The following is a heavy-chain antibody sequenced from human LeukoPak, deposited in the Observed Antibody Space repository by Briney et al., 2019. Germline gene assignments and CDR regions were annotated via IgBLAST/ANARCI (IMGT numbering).Heavy chain of an antibody. CDR1: GFTFSSYG. D-gene: IGHD5-24*01. CDR2: IWYDGSNK. Sequence: EPGGSLRLSCAASGFTFSSYGMHWVRQAPGKGLEWVAVIWYDGSNKYYADSVKGRFTISRDNSKNTLYLQMNSLRAEDAAVYYCARVEMATREELDYWGQGTLVTVSS. CDR3: ARVEMATREELDY. V-gene: IGHV3-33*01. J-gene: IGHJ4*02.